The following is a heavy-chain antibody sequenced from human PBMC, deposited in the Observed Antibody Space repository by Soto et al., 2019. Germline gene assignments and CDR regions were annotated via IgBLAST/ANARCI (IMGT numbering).Heavy chain of an antibody. V-gene: IGHV5-51*03. D-gene: IGHD4-4*01. Sequence: EVQLVQSGAEVKKPGESLKISCKGSGYSFTSYWIGWVRQMPGKGLEWMGIIYPGDSDTRYSPSFQGQVTISADKSISTAYLQWSSLKASDTAMYYCARPFQSDYKFDYYMDVWGKGTTVTVSS. CDR2: IYPGDSDT. J-gene: IGHJ6*03. CDR3: ARPFQSDYKFDYYMDV. CDR1: GYSFTSYW.